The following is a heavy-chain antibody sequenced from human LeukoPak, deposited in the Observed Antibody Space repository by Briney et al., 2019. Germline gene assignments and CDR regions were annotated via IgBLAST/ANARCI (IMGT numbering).Heavy chain of an antibody. CDR3: AKQLGYCSDGSCYFPY. CDR2: ISASGGST. Sequence: GGSLRLSCAASGFTFSSSAMSWVRQVPGKGLEWVSGISASGGSTYYADSVRGRFTISRDNSKNTLYVQMNSLRDEDTAVYYCAKQLGYCSDGSCYFPYWGQGTLVTVSS. J-gene: IGHJ4*02. D-gene: IGHD2-15*01. V-gene: IGHV3-23*01. CDR1: GFTFSSSA.